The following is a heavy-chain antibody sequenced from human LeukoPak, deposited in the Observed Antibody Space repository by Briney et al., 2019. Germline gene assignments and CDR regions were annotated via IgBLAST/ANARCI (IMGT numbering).Heavy chain of an antibody. J-gene: IGHJ4*02. CDR3: ARDHRGIYSPFDY. Sequence: GGSLRLSCAASGFTFSSYEMNWVRQAPGKGLEWVANTKQDGSEKYYVDSVKGRFTISRDNAKNSLYLQMNSLRAEDTAVYYCARDHRGIYSPFDYWGQGTLVTVSS. V-gene: IGHV3-7*01. CDR2: TKQDGSEK. CDR1: GFTFSSYE. D-gene: IGHD2-21*01.